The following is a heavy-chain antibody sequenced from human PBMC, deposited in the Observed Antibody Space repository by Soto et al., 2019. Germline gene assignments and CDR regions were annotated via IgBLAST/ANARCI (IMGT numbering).Heavy chain of an antibody. CDR3: ARVGSGGYENFDS. D-gene: IGHD6-19*01. CDR2: ISTSSSAI. J-gene: IGHJ4*02. V-gene: IGHV3-48*01. CDR1: GFSFSNYN. Sequence: EVQLVESGGILIQPGGSLRLSCAASGFSFSNYNMNWVRQAPGQGLEWVSYISTSSSAIYYAHSVKGRFTTSRDNAKDSLYLQMNSLRAEDTAVYYCARVGSGGYENFDSWGQGTLVTVSS.